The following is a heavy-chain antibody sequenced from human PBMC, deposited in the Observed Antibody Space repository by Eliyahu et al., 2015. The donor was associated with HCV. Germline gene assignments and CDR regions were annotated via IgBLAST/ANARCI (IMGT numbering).Heavy chain of an antibody. Sequence: QLQLQESGPGLVKPSETLSLTCTVSGGSISSSSYYWGWIRQPPGKGLEWIGSIYYSGSTYYNPSLKSRVTISVDTSKNQFSLKLSSVTAANTAVYYCARPKITAAGLFDPWGQGTLVTVSS. V-gene: IGHV4-39*01. CDR1: GGSISSSSYY. J-gene: IGHJ5*02. D-gene: IGHD6-13*01. CDR2: IYYSGST. CDR3: ARPKITAAGLFDP.